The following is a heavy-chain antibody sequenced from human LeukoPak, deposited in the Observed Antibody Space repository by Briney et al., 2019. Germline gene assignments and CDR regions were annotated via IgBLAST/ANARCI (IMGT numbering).Heavy chain of an antibody. CDR1: GYTLTELS. V-gene: IGHV1-24*01. D-gene: IGHD3-3*01. CDR2: FDPEDGET. Sequence: GASVKVSCKVSGYTLTELSMHWVRQAPGKGLEWMGGFDPEDGETIYAQKFRGRVTMTEDTSTDTAYMELSSLRSEDTDVYYCATSITIFGVVRNWFDPWGQGTLVTVSS. CDR3: ATSITIFGVVRNWFDP. J-gene: IGHJ5*02.